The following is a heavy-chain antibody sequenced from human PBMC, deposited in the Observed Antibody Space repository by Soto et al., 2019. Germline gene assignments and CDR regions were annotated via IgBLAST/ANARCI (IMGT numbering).Heavy chain of an antibody. Sequence: ESLKISCAASGFTFINYWMSWVLQPPGKGLEWVANMKPDGGEINYVDSVKGRFTISRDNAKNSLYLQMSSLRVEDTAVYYCGRDRGYSSFDYWGQGTPVTVSS. CDR1: GFTFINYW. V-gene: IGHV3-7*03. J-gene: IGHJ4*02. CDR3: GRDRGYSSFDY. D-gene: IGHD4-4*01. CDR2: MKPDGGEI.